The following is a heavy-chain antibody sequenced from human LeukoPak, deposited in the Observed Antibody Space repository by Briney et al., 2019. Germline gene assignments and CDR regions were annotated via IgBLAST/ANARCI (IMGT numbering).Heavy chain of an antibody. Sequence: GGSLRLSCEASGITVDINYMTWVRQAPGKGLEWVSLMHPTGKTLYVDSVKDRFTISRDSSKNTVYLHMNSLRAGDTAVYFCARGVSHDSSPYLDPFDVWGQETMVTVTS. J-gene: IGHJ3*01. D-gene: IGHD6-19*01. CDR3: ARGVSHDSSPYLDPFDV. CDR1: GITVDINY. V-gene: IGHV3-66*01. CDR2: MHPTGKT.